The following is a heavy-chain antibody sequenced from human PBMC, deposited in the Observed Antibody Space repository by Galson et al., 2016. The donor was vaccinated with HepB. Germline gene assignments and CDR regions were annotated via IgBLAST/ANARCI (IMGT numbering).Heavy chain of an antibody. J-gene: IGHJ3*01. CDR3: ARIGGHAAASGTVEELNDAFDL. CDR1: GFTFSSYG. D-gene: IGHD6-13*01. Sequence: SLRLSCAASGFTFSSYGMHWVRQAPGKGLEWVAFIWFHGNKNYYVDSVRGRFAISRDNSKNMMYLQMNSLRVDDTAMYYCARIGGHAAASGTVEELNDAFDLWGQGTMVTVSS. V-gene: IGHV3-33*01. CDR2: IWFHGNKN.